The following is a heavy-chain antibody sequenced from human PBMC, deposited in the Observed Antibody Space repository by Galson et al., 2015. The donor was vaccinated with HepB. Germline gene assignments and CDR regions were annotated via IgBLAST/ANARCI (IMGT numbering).Heavy chain of an antibody. CDR3: AADATTIVTAFDY. Sequence: SLRLSCAGSGFSLSTSAMHWVRQAPGKGLEWVAKISYDAKNVYYAESLRGRSAISRDYSKNALYLEINSLRVEDTAVYYCAADATTIVTAFDYWGQGTLVTVSS. CDR2: ISYDAKNV. J-gene: IGHJ4*02. V-gene: IGHV3-30*03. CDR1: GFSLSTSA. D-gene: IGHD2/OR15-2a*01.